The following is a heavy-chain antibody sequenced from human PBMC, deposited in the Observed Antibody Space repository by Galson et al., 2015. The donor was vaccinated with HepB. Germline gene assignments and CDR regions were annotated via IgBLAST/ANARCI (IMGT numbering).Heavy chain of an antibody. J-gene: IGHJ6*02. CDR3: AREEYSSGWGGSHDYYGMDV. D-gene: IGHD6-19*01. V-gene: IGHV1-2*02. Sequence: SVKVSCKASGYTVTGYYIHWVRQAPGQGLEWMGWINPNSGGTNYAQKFQGSVTMTRDTSISTAYMELSGLRPDDTAVYYCAREEYSSGWGGSHDYYGMDVWGQGTTVTVSS. CDR1: GYTVTGYY. CDR2: INPNSGGT.